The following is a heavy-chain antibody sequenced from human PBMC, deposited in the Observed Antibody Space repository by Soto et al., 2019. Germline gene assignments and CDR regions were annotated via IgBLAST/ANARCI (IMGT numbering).Heavy chain of an antibody. V-gene: IGHV3-23*01. D-gene: IGHD3-3*01. CDR3: AKEKDFWSGYFAY. CDR1: GFTFSTYA. J-gene: IGHJ4*02. CDR2: ISGSGGST. Sequence: TGGSLRLSCAASGFTFSTYAMSWVRQAPGKGLEWVSAISGSGGSTYYADSVKGRFTISRDNSKNTLYLQMNSLRAEDTAVYYCAKEKDFWSGYFAYWGQGTLVTVSS.